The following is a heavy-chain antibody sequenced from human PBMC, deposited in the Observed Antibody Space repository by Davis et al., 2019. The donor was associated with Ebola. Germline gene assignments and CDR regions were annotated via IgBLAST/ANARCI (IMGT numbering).Heavy chain of an antibody. D-gene: IGHD1-26*01. CDR2: INPNSGGT. Sequence: ASVKVSCKASGYTFTGYYMHWVRQAPGQGLEWMGWINPNSGGTNYAQKFQGRVTMTRDTSISTAYMELSRLRSDDTAVYYCARVRKTWSSYDYWGQGTLVTVSS. CDR3: ARVRKTWSSYDY. CDR1: GYTFTGYY. V-gene: IGHV1-2*02. J-gene: IGHJ4*02.